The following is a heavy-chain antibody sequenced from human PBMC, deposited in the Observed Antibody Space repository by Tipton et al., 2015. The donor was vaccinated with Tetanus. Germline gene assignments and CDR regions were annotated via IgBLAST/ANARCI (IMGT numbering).Heavy chain of an antibody. V-gene: IGHV4-39*02. J-gene: IGHJ3*02. D-gene: IGHD3-3*01. CDR2: IYYSGNA. Sequence: TLSLTCTVSGRSISRSSYFWGWVRQPPGKGLEWIGSIYYSGNAYYNPSLKSRVTISVDTSKNQFSLDLSSVTAADTAVYYCARDKYDFWRAFDAFDIWGQGTMVTVSS. CDR3: ARDKYDFWRAFDAFDI. CDR1: GRSISRSSYF.